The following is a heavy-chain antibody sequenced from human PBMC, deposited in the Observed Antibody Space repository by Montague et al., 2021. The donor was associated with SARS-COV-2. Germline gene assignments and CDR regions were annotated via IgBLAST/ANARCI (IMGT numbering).Heavy chain of an antibody. CDR1: GFTFSSYA. J-gene: IGHJ4*02. CDR2: ISGSGGST. D-gene: IGHD1-26*01. CDR3: ARVYGGSYRGRIDY. V-gene: IGHV3-23*01. Sequence: SLRLSCAASGFTFSSYAMSWVCQAPGKGLEWVSAISGSGGSTYYADSVKGRFTISRDNSKNTLYLQMNSLRAEDTAVYYCARVYGGSYRGRIDYWGQGTLVTVSS.